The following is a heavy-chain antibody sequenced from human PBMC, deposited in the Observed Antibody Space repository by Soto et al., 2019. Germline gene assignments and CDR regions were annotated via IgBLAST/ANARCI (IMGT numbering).Heavy chain of an antibody. CDR3: ARERGNSGTYDY. CDR1: GYSFTRFA. J-gene: IGHJ4*02. D-gene: IGHD1-1*01. Sequence: ASVKVSCKASGYSFTRFAIHWVRLAPGQGLEWMGWINAGAGGTKYSQSFQGRVTITRDTSATTAYMDLYSLTSEDTAMYFCARERGNSGTYDYWGQGTLVTVSS. CDR2: INAGAGGT. V-gene: IGHV1-3*01.